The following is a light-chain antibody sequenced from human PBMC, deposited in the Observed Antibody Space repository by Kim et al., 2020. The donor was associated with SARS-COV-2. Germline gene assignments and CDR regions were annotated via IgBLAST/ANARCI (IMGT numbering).Light chain of an antibody. CDR1: NIGGHS. CDR2: YDR. V-gene: IGLV3-21*01. Sequence: APGQTARITCGGTNIGGHSVHWYHQKPGQAPVLVIYYDRGRPSGIPERFAGSKAATTATLTISRVEAGDEAVYYCQVWDTDTDDYVFGTGTKVTVL. J-gene: IGLJ1*01. CDR3: QVWDTDTDDYV.